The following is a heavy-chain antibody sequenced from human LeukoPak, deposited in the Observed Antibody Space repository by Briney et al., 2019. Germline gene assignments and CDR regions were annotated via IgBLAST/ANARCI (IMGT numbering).Heavy chain of an antibody. D-gene: IGHD2-15*01. CDR1: GYSFTNHW. CDR3: ARGYCSGGSCNCFAP. Sequence: GESLKISCKGSGYSFTNHWISWVRQMPGKGLEWMGKIDPSDSYTNYSPSFQGHVTISADKSISTTYLQWSSLKASDTAMYYCARGYCSGGSCNCFAPWGKGTLVTVSS. J-gene: IGHJ5*02. CDR2: IDPSDSYT. V-gene: IGHV5-10-1*01.